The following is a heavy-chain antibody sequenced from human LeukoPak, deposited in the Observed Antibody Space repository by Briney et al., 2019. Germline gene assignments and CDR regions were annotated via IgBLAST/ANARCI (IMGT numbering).Heavy chain of an antibody. Sequence: ASVKVSCKASGYTFTSYDINWVRQATGQGLEWMGWMNPNSGNTSYAQKFQGRVTMTRNTSISTAYMELSSLRSEDTAVYYCARGGEQQLDDAFDIWGQGTMVTVSS. CDR3: ARGGEQQLDDAFDI. V-gene: IGHV1-8*01. CDR1: GYTFTSYD. J-gene: IGHJ3*02. D-gene: IGHD6-13*01. CDR2: MNPNSGNT.